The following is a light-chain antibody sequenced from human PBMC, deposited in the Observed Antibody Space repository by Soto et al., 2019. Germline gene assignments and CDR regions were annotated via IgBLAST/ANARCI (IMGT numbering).Light chain of an antibody. CDR2: SAS. Sequence: DIEMTQSPSSLSASVGDRVTITCRASRGVSNYLAWYQQKPGRVPKLLIYSASTLQSGVPSRFSGSGSGTDFTLTISGLQPEDVATYYCQKYNSAPQTSGQGTKVEI. J-gene: IGKJ1*01. CDR3: QKYNSAPQT. CDR1: RGVSNY. V-gene: IGKV1-27*01.